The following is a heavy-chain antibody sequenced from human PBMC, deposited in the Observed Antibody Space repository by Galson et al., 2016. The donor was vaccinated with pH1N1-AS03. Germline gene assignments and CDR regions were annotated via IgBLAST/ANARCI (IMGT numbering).Heavy chain of an antibody. Sequence: SVKVSCKASGGTFSSFAISWVRQAPGQGLEWMGGIIPIFGTPNYAQKFQGRVTITADKSTFTAYMELSSLRSEDTAVYYCAKSLYLSGSFHSYFDLWGRGTLVIVSS. CDR1: GGTFSSFA. J-gene: IGHJ2*01. V-gene: IGHV1-69*06. D-gene: IGHD3-10*01. CDR3: AKSLYLSGSFHSYFDL. CDR2: IIPIFGTP.